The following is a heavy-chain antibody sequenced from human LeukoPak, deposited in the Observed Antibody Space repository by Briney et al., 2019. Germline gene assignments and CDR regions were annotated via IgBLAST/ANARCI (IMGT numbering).Heavy chain of an antibody. CDR3: AKGPRYCSSTSCYFFDY. D-gene: IGHD2-2*01. J-gene: IGHJ4*02. CDR1: GFTFSSYA. Sequence: GGSLRLSCAASGFTFSSYAMSWVRQAPGKGLEWVSAISGSGGSTYYTDSVKGRFTISRDNSKNTLYLQMNSLRAEDTAVYYCAKGPRYCSSTSCYFFDYWGQGTLVTVSS. CDR2: ISGSGGST. V-gene: IGHV3-23*01.